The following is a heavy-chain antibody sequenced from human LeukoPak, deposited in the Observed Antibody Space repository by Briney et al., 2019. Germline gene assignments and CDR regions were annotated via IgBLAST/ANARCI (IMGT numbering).Heavy chain of an antibody. CDR3: AKDQMAGLDFRRTAFGI. CDR1: GFTFSSCG. D-gene: IGHD2/OR15-2a*01. J-gene: IGHJ3*02. Sequence: GRSLRLSCAASGFTFSSCGMHWVRQAPGKGLEWVALISYDGSNNHYADSVKGRFTISRDNSKNTLFLQVNSLRAEDTAVYYCAKDQMAGLDFRRTAFGIWGQGTMVNVSP. CDR2: ISYDGSNN. V-gene: IGHV3-30*18.